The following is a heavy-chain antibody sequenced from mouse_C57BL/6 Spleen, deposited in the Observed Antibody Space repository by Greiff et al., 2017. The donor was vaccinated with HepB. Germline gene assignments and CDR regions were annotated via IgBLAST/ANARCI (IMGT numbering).Heavy chain of an antibody. CDR1: GFTFSNYW. CDR2: IRLKSDNYAT. D-gene: IGHD1-2*01. Sequence: EVMLVESGGGLVQPGGSMKLSCVASGFTFSNYWMNWVRQSPEKGLEWVAQIRLKSDNYATHYAESVKGRFTISRDDSKSSVYLQMNNLRAEDTGIYYCTALLRGGYFDYWGQGTTLTVSS. V-gene: IGHV6-3*01. CDR3: TALLRGGYFDY. J-gene: IGHJ2*01.